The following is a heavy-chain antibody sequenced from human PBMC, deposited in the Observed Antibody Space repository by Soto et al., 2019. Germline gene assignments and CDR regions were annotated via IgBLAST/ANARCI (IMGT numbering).Heavy chain of an antibody. D-gene: IGHD3-3*01. J-gene: IGHJ5*02. CDR2: ISYSGST. CDR3: ARDVGLQHXTGYYDFWSGKNNWFDP. Sequence: SETLSLTCTVSGGSISGHYWSWIRQPPGKGLQYIGYISYSGSTNYNPSLKSRVTISVDTSNNQFSLRLSSVTAADTAVYYCARDVGLQHXTGYYDFWSGKNNWFDPWGQGILVTVSS. V-gene: IGHV4-59*11. CDR1: GGSISGHY.